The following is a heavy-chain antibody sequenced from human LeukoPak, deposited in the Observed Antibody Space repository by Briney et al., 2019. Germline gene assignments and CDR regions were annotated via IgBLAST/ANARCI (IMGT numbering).Heavy chain of an antibody. CDR3: AKFRYKLG. D-gene: IGHD5-24*01. CDR2: ISGSGGST. Sequence: HPGGSLRLSCAASDSGFTFSSYAMSWVRQAPGKGLEWVSAISGSGGSTYYADSVKGRFTISRDNSKNTLYLQMNSLRAEDTAVYYCAKFRYKLGWGQGTLVTVSS. V-gene: IGHV3-23*01. CDR1: DSGFTFSSYA. J-gene: IGHJ4*02.